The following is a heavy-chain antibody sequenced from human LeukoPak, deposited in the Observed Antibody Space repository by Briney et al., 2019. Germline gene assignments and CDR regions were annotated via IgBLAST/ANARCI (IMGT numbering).Heavy chain of an antibody. V-gene: IGHV3-23*01. J-gene: IGHJ4*02. D-gene: IGHD2-2*01. CDR3: AKRTSGIDY. Sequence: GGSLRLSCAASGFTFSSYGMSWVRQAPGKGLEWVSSISNSGGSTYHADSVKGRFTISRDNSKNTLYLQMNSLRAKDTAVYYCAKRTSGIDYWGQGTLVTVSS. CDR2: ISNSGGST. CDR1: GFTFSSYG.